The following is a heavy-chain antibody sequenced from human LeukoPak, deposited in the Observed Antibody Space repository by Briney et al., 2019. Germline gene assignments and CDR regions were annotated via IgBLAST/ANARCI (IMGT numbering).Heavy chain of an antibody. D-gene: IGHD1/OR15-1a*01. Sequence: SRSSSTIYYADSVKGRFTISRDNAKDSLSLQMNSLRAEDTAVYYCAREVISSRTTPCYFDYWGQGTLVTVSS. J-gene: IGHJ4*02. V-gene: IGHV3-48*01. CDR3: AREVISSRTTPCYFDY. CDR2: SRSSSTI.